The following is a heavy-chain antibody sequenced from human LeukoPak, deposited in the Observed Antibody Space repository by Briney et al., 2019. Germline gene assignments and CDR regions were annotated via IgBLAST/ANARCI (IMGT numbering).Heavy chain of an antibody. Sequence: SVKVSCKASGGTFSSYAISWVRQAPGQGLEWMGVIIPIFGTANYAQKFQGRVTITTDESTSTAYMELSSPRSEDTAVYYCARVDCNGGSCYRPFFDYWGPGTLVTVSS. J-gene: IGHJ4*02. D-gene: IGHD2-15*01. CDR2: IIPIFGTA. CDR1: GGTFSSYA. CDR3: ARVDCNGGSCYRPFFDY. V-gene: IGHV1-69*05.